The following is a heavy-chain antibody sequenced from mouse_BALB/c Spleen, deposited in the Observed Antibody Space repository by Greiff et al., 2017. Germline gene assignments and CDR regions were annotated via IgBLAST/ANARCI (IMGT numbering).Heavy chain of an antibody. V-gene: IGHV1-12*01. CDR3: ARGTGLARFAY. Sequence: LQQPGAELVKPGASVKMSCKASGYTFTSYNMHWVKQTPGQGLEWIGAIYPGNGDTSYNQKFKGKATLTADKSSSTAYMQLSSLTSEDSAVYYCARGTGLARFAYWGQGTLVTVSA. CDR1: GYTFTSYN. D-gene: IGHD3-3*01. CDR2: IYPGNGDT. J-gene: IGHJ3*01.